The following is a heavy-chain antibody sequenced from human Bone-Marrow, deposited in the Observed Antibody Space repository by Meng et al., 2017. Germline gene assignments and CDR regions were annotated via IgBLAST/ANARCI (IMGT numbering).Heavy chain of an antibody. CDR1: GFTFSSYG. D-gene: IGHD3-16*02. J-gene: IGHJ4*02. CDR2: IWYDGSNK. V-gene: IGHV3-33*01. Sequence: GGSLRLSCAASGFTFSSYGMHWVRQAPGKGLEGVAVIWYDGSNKHYADSVKGRFTSSRDNSKNTLYLQMNSLRAEDTAVYYCARDHYDYVWGSYRQGGYFDYWGQGTLVTVSS. CDR3: ARDHYDYVWGSYRQGGYFDY.